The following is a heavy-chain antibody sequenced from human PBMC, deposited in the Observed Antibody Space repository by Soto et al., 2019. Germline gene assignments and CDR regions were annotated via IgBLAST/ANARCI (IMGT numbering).Heavy chain of an antibody. V-gene: IGHV2-5*01. Sequence: QITLKESGPTLVKPTQTLTLTCTFSGFSLSTSGVGVGWIRQPPGKALEWLALIYWHDDKRYSPSLKSRLTITKDTSKNHVVLTMTNIDPFHTATYFCSHSRVGAIPDYWGQGTLFTVSS. CDR3: SHSRVGAIPDY. D-gene: IGHD1-26*01. CDR2: IYWHDDK. CDR1: GFSLSTSGVG. J-gene: IGHJ4*01.